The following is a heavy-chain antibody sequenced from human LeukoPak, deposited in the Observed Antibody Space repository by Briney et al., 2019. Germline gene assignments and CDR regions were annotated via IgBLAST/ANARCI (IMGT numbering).Heavy chain of an antibody. CDR1: GFTFSDYF. D-gene: IGHD2-2*01. Sequence: PGRSLRLSCAASGFTFSDYFMGWIRQAPGKGLEWVSYISSSSSTIYYADSVKGRFTISRDNAKNSLYLQMNSLRAEDTAVYYCARGIQSTTLDYWGQGTLVTVSS. J-gene: IGHJ4*02. CDR3: ARGIQSTTLDY. V-gene: IGHV3-11*04. CDR2: ISSSSSTI.